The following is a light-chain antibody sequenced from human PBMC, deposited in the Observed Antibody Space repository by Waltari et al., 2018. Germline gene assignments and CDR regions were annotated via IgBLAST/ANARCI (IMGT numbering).Light chain of an antibody. CDR2: DVN. CDR3: SSYTTTSTYV. J-gene: IGLJ1*01. V-gene: IGLV2-14*03. CDR1: SSDIGRYYY. Sequence: QSALTQPASVSGSPGQSITISCTGTSSDIGRYYYVSWYQHHPGKAPKLMIFDVNEPPSGFSNRFSGSKSGNAASLTISGLQAEDEAHYYCSSYTTTSTYVFGTGTKVTVL.